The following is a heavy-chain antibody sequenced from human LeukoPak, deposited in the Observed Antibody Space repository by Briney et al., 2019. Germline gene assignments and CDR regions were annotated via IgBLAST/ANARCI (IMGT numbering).Heavy chain of an antibody. J-gene: IGHJ4*02. V-gene: IGHV1-8*02. CDR3: ARGADQLLWFGELSYYFDY. CDR1: GYTFTGYY. CDR2: MNPNSGNT. Sequence: ASVKVSCKASGYTFTGYYMHWVRQAPGQGVEWMGWMNPNSGNTGYAQKFQGRVTMTRNTSISTAYMELSSLRSEDTAVYYCARGADQLLWFGELSYYFDYWGQGTLITVSS. D-gene: IGHD3-10*01.